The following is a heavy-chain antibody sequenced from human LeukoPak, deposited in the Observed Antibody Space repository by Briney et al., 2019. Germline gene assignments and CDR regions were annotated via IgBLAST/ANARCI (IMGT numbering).Heavy chain of an antibody. J-gene: IGHJ4*02. Sequence: GGSLRLSCAVSGFTFSSYGMHWVRQAPGKGLEWVAVIVYDGSNKYYADSVKGRFTISRDNSKNTLYLQMNSLRAEDTAVYYCARDFTDYGDYGAFDYWGQGTLVTVSS. V-gene: IGHV3-30*03. CDR1: GFTFSSYG. CDR2: IVYDGSNK. D-gene: IGHD4-17*01. CDR3: ARDFTDYGDYGAFDY.